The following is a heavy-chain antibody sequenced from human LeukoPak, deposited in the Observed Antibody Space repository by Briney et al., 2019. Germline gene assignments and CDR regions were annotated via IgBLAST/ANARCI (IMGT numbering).Heavy chain of an antibody. Sequence: GASVKVSCKASGYTFTSYAMNWVRQAPGQGLEWMGWINTNTGNPTYAQGFTGRFVFSLDTSVSTAYLQISSLKAEDTAVYYCARKSSSWGMFGVKNWFDPWGQGTLVTVSS. V-gene: IGHV7-4-1*02. CDR2: INTNTGNP. CDR1: GYTFTSYA. J-gene: IGHJ5*02. D-gene: IGHD6-13*01. CDR3: ARKSSSWGMFGVKNWFDP.